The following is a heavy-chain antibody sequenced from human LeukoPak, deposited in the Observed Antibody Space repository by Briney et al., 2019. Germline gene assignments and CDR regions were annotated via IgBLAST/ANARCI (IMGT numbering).Heavy chain of an antibody. J-gene: IGHJ4*02. D-gene: IGHD2-21*02. V-gene: IGHV4-39*07. CDR2: IYYRGST. CDR3: ASNVLLVTGSGDF. Sequence: SETLSLTCNVSGGSLSSTTNYWGWIRQPPGRGLEWIGNIYYRGSTYYNPSLKSRLIISLDTSKNQFSLKLSSVTAADTAVYYCASNVLLVTGSGDFWGQGTLVTVSS. CDR1: GGSLSSTTNY.